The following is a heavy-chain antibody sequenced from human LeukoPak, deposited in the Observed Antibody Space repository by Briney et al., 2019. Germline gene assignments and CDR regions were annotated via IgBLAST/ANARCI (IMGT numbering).Heavy chain of an antibody. Sequence: HPGGSLRLSCAASGFTFSSYAMSWVRQVPGKGLEWVSAISGSGGSTYYADSVKGRFTISRDNSKNTLYLQMNSLRAEDTAVYYCAKERRVYYYGSGSYPPFDYWGQGTLVTVSS. CDR3: AKERRVYYYGSGSYPPFDY. D-gene: IGHD3-10*01. J-gene: IGHJ4*02. CDR1: GFTFSSYA. V-gene: IGHV3-23*01. CDR2: ISGSGGST.